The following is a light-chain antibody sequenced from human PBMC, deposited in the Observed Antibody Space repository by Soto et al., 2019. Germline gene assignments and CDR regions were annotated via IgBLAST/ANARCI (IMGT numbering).Light chain of an antibody. CDR3: MQALQTPIT. V-gene: IGKV2-28*01. CDR2: LVS. Sequence: IVMTHSPRSRPATHVGPGSSSCISSQRLLHSNGATYLAWYMQKQGQSPDLLIYLVSNRAFGVPDRFRGSGSGRDFTINISRLEDEDVGIYYCMQALQTPITCGQGTKREIK. CDR1: QRLLHSNGATY. J-gene: IGKJ5*01.